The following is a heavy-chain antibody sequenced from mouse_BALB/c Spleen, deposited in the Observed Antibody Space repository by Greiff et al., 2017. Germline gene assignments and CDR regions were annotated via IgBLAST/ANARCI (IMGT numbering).Heavy chain of an antibody. J-gene: IGHJ4*01. Sequence: EVQRVESGGGLVKPGGSLKLSCAASGFAFSSYDMSWVRQTPEKRLEWVAYISSGGGSTYYPDTVKGRFTISRDNAKNTLYLQMSSLKSEDTAMYYCARLVSYAMDYWGQGTSVTVSS. CDR2: ISSGGGST. V-gene: IGHV5-12-1*01. CDR1: GFAFSSYD. D-gene: IGHD6-2*01. CDR3: ARLVSYAMDY.